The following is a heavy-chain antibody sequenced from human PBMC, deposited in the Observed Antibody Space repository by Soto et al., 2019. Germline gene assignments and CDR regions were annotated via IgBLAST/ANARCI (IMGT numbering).Heavy chain of an antibody. D-gene: IGHD3-10*01. CDR2: ISGSGSST. Sequence: EVQLLESGGGLVQPGGSLRLSCAASGFRFSSKAMSWVRQAPGKGLEWVSIISGSGSSTYYPDSLKGRFTISRDNSKNMVYLEMNYLRAEDTAVYYCAKEYGFQFGNFGASGFDYWGQGSLVSVSS. V-gene: IGHV3-23*01. CDR3: AKEYGFQFGNFGASGFDY. CDR1: GFRFSSKA. J-gene: IGHJ4*02.